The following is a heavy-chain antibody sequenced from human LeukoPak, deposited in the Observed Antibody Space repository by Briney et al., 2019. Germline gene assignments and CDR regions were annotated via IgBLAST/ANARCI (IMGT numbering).Heavy chain of an antibody. J-gene: IGHJ4*02. CDR3: ARDTKYSSSWSYFDY. V-gene: IGHV4-4*07. CDR2: IYTSGST. D-gene: IGHD6-13*01. CDR1: GGSISSYF. Sequence: SETLSLTCTVSGGSISSYFWSWIRQPAGKELEWIGRIYTSGSTNYSPSLKSRVTMSVDMSKNQFSLKLSSVIAADTAVYYCARDTKYSSSWSYFDYWGQGTLVTVSS.